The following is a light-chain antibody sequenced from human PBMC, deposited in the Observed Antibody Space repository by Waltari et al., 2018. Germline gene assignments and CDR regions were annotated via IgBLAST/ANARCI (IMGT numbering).Light chain of an antibody. J-gene: IGLJ3*02. Sequence: QSALTQPASVSGSPGQSITISCTGTSSDVGTYDLVSWYQQYPGTAPKLIIYEFGGKRPSGVSNRFSGSKSGNTASLTISGLQAEDEADYYCCSYAGTSTWVFGGGTKLTVL. CDR1: SSDVGTYDL. V-gene: IGLV2-23*01. CDR2: EFGG. CDR3: CSYAGTSTWV.